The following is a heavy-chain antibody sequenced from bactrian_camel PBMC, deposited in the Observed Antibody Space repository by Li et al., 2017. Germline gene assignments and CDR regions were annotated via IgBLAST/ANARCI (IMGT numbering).Heavy chain of an antibody. CDR3: AAVYCGLSGGALEHDYHY. D-gene: IGHD3*01. Sequence: HVQLVESGGGSVQAGGSLNLSCAATGKTNVLNCMGWSRQAPGKEREGVAAIGSDRTTAYTDSVKGRFTVSRDNAKRTLHLQMNSLKPEDTAMYYCAAVYCGLSGGALEHDYHYWGQGTQVTVS. V-gene: IGHV3S53*01. CDR1: GKTNVLNC. J-gene: IGHJ4*01. CDR2: IGSDRTT.